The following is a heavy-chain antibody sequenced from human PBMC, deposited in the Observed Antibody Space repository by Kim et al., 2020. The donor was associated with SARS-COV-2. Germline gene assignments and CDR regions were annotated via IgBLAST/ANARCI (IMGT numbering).Heavy chain of an antibody. V-gene: IGHV4-59*01. CDR3: ARWGYSSGWWYYYYGMDV. J-gene: IGHJ6*02. D-gene: IGHD6-19*01. Sequence: KSRVTISVDTSKNQFSLKLSSVTAADTAVYYCARWGYSSGWWYYYYGMDVWGQGTTVTVSS.